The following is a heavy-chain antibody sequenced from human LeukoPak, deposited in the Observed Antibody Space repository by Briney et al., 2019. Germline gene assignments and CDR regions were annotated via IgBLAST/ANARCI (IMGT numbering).Heavy chain of an antibody. Sequence: PGGSLRLSCAASGFTFSSYGMHWDRQAPGKGLEWVAFIRYDGSNKYYADSVKGRFTISRDNSKNTLYLQMNSLRAEDTAVYYCAKDYRYCSSTSCYTDAFDIWGQGTMVTVSS. CDR3: AKDYRYCSSTSCYTDAFDI. J-gene: IGHJ3*02. CDR2: IRYDGSNK. D-gene: IGHD2-2*02. V-gene: IGHV3-30*02. CDR1: GFTFSSYG.